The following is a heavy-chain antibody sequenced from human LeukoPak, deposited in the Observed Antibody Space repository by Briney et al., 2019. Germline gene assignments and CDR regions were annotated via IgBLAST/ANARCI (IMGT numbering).Heavy chain of an antibody. V-gene: IGHV4-4*02. CDR1: TVSGSSGNW. Sequence: SETLSLTCALSTVSGSSGNWWSWVRQPPGKGLGWIGEVHKTGKTNYNPSLKTRVTISIDASKNQLSLELTSVTAADAAVYYCARELLVAPTPGAYWGQGARVTVSS. J-gene: IGHJ4*02. CDR3: ARELLVAPTPGAY. D-gene: IGHD2-8*02. CDR2: VHKTGKT.